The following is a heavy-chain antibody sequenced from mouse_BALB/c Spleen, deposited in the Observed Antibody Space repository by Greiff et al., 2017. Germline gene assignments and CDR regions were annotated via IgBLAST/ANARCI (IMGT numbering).Heavy chain of an antibody. D-gene: IGHD1-1*01. CDR2: ISSGSSTI. J-gene: IGHJ2*01. CDR3: ARSAGRYYFDY. V-gene: IGHV5-17*02. CDR1: GFTFSSFG. Sequence: EVKLVESGGGLVQPGGSRKLSCAASGFTFSSFGMHWVRQAPEKGLEWVAYISSGSSTIYYADTVKGRFTISRDNPKNTLFLQMTSLRSEDTAMYYCARSAGRYYFDYWGQGTTLTVSS.